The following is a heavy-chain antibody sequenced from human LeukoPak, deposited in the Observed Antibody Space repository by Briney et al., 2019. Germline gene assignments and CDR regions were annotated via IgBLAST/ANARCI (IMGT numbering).Heavy chain of an antibody. V-gene: IGHV1-2*02. J-gene: IGHJ4*02. CDR3: ARDRVGSGWPRPYYFEI. CDR2: INPNTGAT. Sequence: GASVKVSRKPSGYTFTGYYLHGVRQAPGQGREWMGWINPNTGATMYSQKFQGRVTMTRDTSVSTGYLELRSLRSDDSAVYYCARDRVGSGWPRPYYFEIWGQGTLVTVSS. CDR1: GYTFTGYY. D-gene: IGHD6-19*01.